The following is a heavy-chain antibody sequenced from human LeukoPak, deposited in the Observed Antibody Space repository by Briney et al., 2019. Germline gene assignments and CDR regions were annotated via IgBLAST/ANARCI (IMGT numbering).Heavy chain of an antibody. Sequence: QSGGSLRLSCAPSGFTFSTYGMHWVRQAPGKGLEWVAFIGYDGSDKYYADSVKGRFTISRDNSKNTLYLQMNNLGSEDTAVYHCAKDRNSGWPYAFDIWGQGTMVTVAS. CDR1: GFTFSTYG. D-gene: IGHD6-19*01. J-gene: IGHJ3*02. CDR3: AKDRNSGWPYAFDI. CDR2: IGYDGSDK. V-gene: IGHV3-30*02.